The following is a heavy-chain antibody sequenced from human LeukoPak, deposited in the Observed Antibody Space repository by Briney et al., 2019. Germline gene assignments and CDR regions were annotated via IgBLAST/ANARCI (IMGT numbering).Heavy chain of an antibody. D-gene: IGHD2-2*01. V-gene: IGHV4-30-4*01. CDR2: IYYSGST. CDR3: AREISTPGVPAAISP. CDR1: GGSISSGDYY. J-gene: IGHJ5*02. Sequence: PSQTLSLTCTVSGGSISSGDYYWRWIRQPPGKGLEWIGYIYYSGSTYYNPSLKSRVTISVDTSKNQFSLKLSSVTAADTAVYYCAREISTPGVPAAISPWGQGTLVTVSS.